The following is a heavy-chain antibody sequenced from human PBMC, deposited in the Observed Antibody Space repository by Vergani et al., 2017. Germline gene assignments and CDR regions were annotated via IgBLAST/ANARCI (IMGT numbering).Heavy chain of an antibody. V-gene: IGHV4-34*09. CDR3: AKDYDSSGYFDY. D-gene: IGHD3-22*01. J-gene: IGHJ4*02. Sequence: QVQLQESGPGLVKPSQTLSLTCAVYGGSFSGYYWSWIRQPPGKGLEWIGEINHSGSTNYNPSLKSRVTISVDTSKNQFSLKLSSVTAADTAVYYCAKDYDSSGYFDYWGQGTLVTVSS. CDR1: GGSFSGYY. CDR2: INHSGST.